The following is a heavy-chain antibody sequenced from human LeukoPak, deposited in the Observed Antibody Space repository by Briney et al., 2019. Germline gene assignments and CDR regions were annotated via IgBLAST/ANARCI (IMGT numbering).Heavy chain of an antibody. J-gene: IGHJ4*02. CDR2: IDHSGST. D-gene: IGHD3-10*01. CDR3: ARDGRGLDY. CDR1: GGSFSGYY. V-gene: IGHV4-34*01. Sequence: SETLSLTCAVYGGSFSGYYWSWIRQPPGKGLEWIGEIDHSGSTNYNPSLKSRVTISVDTSKNQFSLKLSSVTAADTAVYYCARDGRGLDYWGQGTLVTVSS.